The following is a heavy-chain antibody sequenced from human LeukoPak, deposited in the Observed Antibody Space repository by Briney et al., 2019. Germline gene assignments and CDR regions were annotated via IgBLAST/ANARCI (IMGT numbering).Heavy chain of an antibody. D-gene: IGHD2-15*01. J-gene: IGHJ4*02. CDR3: AKGSMGY. CDR1: GFTFSSYG. Sequence: PGGSLRLSCAASGFTFSSYGMHWVRQAPGKGLEWVAVISYDGSNKYYADSVKGRFTISRDNSKNTLYLQMNSLRAEDTAVHYCAKGSMGYWGQGTLVTVSS. CDR2: ISYDGSNK. V-gene: IGHV3-30*18.